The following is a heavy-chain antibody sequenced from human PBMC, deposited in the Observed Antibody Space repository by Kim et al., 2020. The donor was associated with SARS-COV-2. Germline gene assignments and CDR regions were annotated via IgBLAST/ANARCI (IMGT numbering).Heavy chain of an antibody. CDR2: IGTAGDT. CDR1: GFTFSSYD. J-gene: IGHJ3*02. V-gene: IGHV3-13*04. CDR3: ARAPKTTVTTYGAFDI. D-gene: IGHD4-17*01. Sequence: GGSLRLSCAASGFTFSSYDMHWVRQATGKGLEWVSAIGTAGDTYYPGSVKGRFTISRENAKNSLYLQMNSLRAGDTAVYYCARAPKTTVTTYGAFDIWGQGTMVTVSS.